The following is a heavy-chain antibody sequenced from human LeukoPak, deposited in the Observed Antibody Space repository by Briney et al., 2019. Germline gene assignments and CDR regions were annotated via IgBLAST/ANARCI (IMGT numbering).Heavy chain of an antibody. CDR3: AKGCSSTSCVDY. D-gene: IGHD2-2*01. V-gene: IGHV3-66*01. Sequence: GGSLRLSCAASEFSVGSNYMTWVRQAPGKGLEWVSLIYSGGSTYYADSVKGRFTISRDNSKNTLYLQMNSLRAEDTAVYYCAKGCSSTSCVDYWGQGTLVTVSS. CDR2: IYSGGST. J-gene: IGHJ4*02. CDR1: EFSVGSNY.